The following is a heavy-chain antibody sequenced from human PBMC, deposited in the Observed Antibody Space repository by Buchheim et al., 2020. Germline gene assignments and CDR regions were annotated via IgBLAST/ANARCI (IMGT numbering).Heavy chain of an antibody. CDR3: ARGGSYEKPAFDY. J-gene: IGHJ4*02. CDR1: GFTFSSYA. CDR2: IWYDGSNK. D-gene: IGHD3-16*01. Sequence: VQMLESGGGLIQPGGSLRLSCAASGFTFSSYAMSWVRQAPGKGLEWVAVIWYDGSNKYYADSVKGRFTISRDNSKNTLYLQMNSLRAEDTAVYYCARGGSYEKPAFDYWGQGTL. V-gene: IGHV3-33*08.